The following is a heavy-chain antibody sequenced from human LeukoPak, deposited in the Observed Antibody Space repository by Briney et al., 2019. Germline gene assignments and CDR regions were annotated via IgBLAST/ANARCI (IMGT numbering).Heavy chain of an antibody. D-gene: IGHD2-8*01. CDR3: ARAGIPGYCTNVTCSNWLDP. V-gene: IGHV1-69*06. CDR1: GDTFTTYA. Sequence: AASVTVSCKASGDTFTTYAIIWVRQAPGQGLEWMGGIIPMFDTPNYAQRLQGRVTITADKSTKTAYMELTSLRSEDTAVYYCARAGIPGYCTNVTCSNWLDPWGQGTLVTVSS. CDR2: IIPMFDTP. J-gene: IGHJ5*02.